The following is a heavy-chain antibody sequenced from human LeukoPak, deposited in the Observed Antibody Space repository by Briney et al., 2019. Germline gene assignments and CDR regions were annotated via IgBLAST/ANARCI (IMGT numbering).Heavy chain of an antibody. J-gene: IGHJ4*02. D-gene: IGHD5-12*01. V-gene: IGHV1-18*01. CDR3: ARDRERVVATMGYY. Sequence: GASVKVSCKASGYTFTSYGISWVRQAPGQGREWMGWISAYNGNTNYAQKLQGRVTMTTDTSTSTAYMELRSLRSDDTAVYYCARDRERVVATMGYYWGQGTLVTVSS. CDR2: ISAYNGNT. CDR1: GYTFTSYG.